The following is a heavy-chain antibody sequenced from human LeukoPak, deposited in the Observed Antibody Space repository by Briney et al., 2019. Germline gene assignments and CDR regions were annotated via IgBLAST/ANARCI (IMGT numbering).Heavy chain of an antibody. CDR1: GGSISSGGYY. CDR3: ARERDSSSWYNWFDP. J-gene: IGHJ5*02. V-gene: IGHV4-61*02. D-gene: IGHD6-13*01. Sequence: SETLSLTCTVSGGSISSGGYYWSWIRQHPGKGLEWIGRIYTSGSTNYNPSLKSRVTMSVDTSKNQFSLKLSSVTAADTAVYYCARERDSSSWYNWFDPWGQGTLVTVSS. CDR2: IYTSGST.